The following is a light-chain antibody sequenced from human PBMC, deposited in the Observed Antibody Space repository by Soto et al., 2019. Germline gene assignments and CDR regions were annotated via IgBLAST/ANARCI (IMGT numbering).Light chain of an antibody. CDR1: SSDVGGYNY. CDR2: DVS. J-gene: IGLJ1*01. Sequence: QSVLTQPASVSGSPGQSITISCTGTSSDVGGYNYVSWYQYHPGKAPKLIIYDVSNRPSGVSIRFSASKSDNTASLTISGLQPEDEADYHCSSYTTSNTRQIVFGTGTKVTVL. V-gene: IGLV2-14*03. CDR3: SSYTTSNTRQIV.